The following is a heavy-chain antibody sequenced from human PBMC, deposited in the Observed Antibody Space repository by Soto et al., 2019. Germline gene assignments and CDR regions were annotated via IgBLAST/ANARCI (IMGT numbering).Heavy chain of an antibody. D-gene: IGHD3-16*01. CDR1: GGTFSTYS. V-gene: IGHV1-69*01. CDR2: IIPVFGAP. CDR3: ARDPRGRSQNPPYYYHGMDV. J-gene: IGHJ6*04. Sequence: QVQLVQSGAEVNKPGSSVKVSCKASGGTFSTYSISWVRLAPGQGLEWMGAIIPVFGAPNYAQKFQGRVTITADESTNTAYMELTRLRSEDTAVYYCARDPRGRSQNPPYYYHGMDVWRKGTTVTVSS.